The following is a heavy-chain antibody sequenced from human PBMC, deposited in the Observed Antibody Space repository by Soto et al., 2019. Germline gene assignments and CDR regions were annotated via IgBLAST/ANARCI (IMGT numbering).Heavy chain of an antibody. J-gene: IGHJ6*02. CDR3: VQSRCGGDCLQSYSSHSYYGLDV. D-gene: IGHD2-21*02. Sequence: QITLKESGPTLVKPTQTLTLTCTFSGFSLSTTGVGVGWIRQPPGKALEWLALIYWDDDKRYNPSLNSRLTINKDTSKTQVVLAMTNMDPVDTATYYCVQSRCGGDCLQSYSSHSYYGLDVWGQGTTVTVSS. V-gene: IGHV2-5*02. CDR2: IYWDDDK. CDR1: GFSLSTTGVG.